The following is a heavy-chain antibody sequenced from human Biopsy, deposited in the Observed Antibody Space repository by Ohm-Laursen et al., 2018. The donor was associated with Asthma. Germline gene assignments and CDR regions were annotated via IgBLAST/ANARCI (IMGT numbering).Heavy chain of an antibody. V-gene: IGHV4-31*03. CDR1: YGSITSGGYY. CDR3: ARAQDYYDSRGYYRSFDY. Sequence: PSDTLSLTCTVSYGSITSGGYYWTWIRQHPGKGLEWIGIIYYSGSTYYNPSLKSRVSTSIDTSKNQFSLKLSSVTAADTAVYYCARAQDYYDSRGYYRSFDYWGQGTLVTVSS. CDR2: IYYSGST. D-gene: IGHD3-22*01. J-gene: IGHJ4*02.